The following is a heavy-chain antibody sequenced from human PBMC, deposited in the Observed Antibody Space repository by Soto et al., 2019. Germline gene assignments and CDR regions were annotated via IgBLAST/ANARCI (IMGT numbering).Heavy chain of an antibody. J-gene: IGHJ4*02. CDR3: AKELSSGWSPFDY. CDR2: ISWNSGSI. D-gene: IGHD6-19*01. V-gene: IGHV3-9*01. CDR1: GFTFDDYA. Sequence: GGSLRLSCAASGFTFDDYAMHWVRQAPGKGLEWVSGISWNSGSIGYADSVKGRFTISRDNAKNSLYLQMNSLRAEDTALYYCAKELSSGWSPFDYWGQGTLVTVSS.